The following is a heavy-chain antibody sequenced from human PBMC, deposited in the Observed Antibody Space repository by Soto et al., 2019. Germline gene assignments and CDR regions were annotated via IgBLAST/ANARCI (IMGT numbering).Heavy chain of an antibody. V-gene: IGHV1-8*01. D-gene: IGHD2-15*01. Sequence: ASVKVSCKASEYTFTSYVINWVRQATGQGLEWMGWMNPNSGNTGYAQKFQGRVTMTRDTSISTAYMELSSLRSEDTAVYYCARVPSLSYCSGGSCYRFDYWGQGTLVTVSS. J-gene: IGHJ4*02. CDR3: ARVPSLSYCSGGSCYRFDY. CDR1: EYTFTSYV. CDR2: MNPNSGNT.